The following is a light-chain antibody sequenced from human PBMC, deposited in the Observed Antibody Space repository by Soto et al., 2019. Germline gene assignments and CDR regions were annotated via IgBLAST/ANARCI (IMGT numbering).Light chain of an antibody. V-gene: IGLV1-51*01. J-gene: IGLJ2*01. CDR2: DND. CDR3: GTWDSSLSGGV. Sequence: QSVLTQPPSVSAAPGQKVSISCSGSSSNIGNNFVSWYQQLPGSAPKLLIYDNDKRPSGIPDRFSGSKSGTSATLGITGLQTGDEADYYCGTWDSSLSGGVFGGGTKLTAL. CDR1: SSNIGNNF.